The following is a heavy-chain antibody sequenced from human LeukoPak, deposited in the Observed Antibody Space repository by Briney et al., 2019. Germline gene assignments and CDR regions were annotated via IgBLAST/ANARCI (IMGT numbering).Heavy chain of an antibody. CDR1: GYTFTGYY. J-gene: IGHJ6*02. CDR2: INPNSGGT. D-gene: IGHD2-2*01. CDR3: ARGDIVVVPAAMGRYYYYGMDV. V-gene: IGHV1-2*04. Sequence: GASVKVSCKASGYTFTGYYMHWVRQAPGQGLEWMGWINPNSGGTNYAQKFQGWVTMTRDTSISTAYMELSRLRSDDTAVYYCARGDIVVVPAAMGRYYYYGMDVWGQGTTVTVSS.